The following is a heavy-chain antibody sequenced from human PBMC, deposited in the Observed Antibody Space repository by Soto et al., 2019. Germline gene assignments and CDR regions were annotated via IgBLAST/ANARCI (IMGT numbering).Heavy chain of an antibody. CDR3: ARGLKNYYAMDV. CDR2: LNSDGSSK. V-gene: IGHV3-74*01. CDR1: GFTFNSYW. J-gene: IGHJ6*02. D-gene: IGHD3-16*01. Sequence: EVQLVESGGGLVQPGGSLRLSCAASGFTFNSYWVHWVRQAPGKGLVWVSRLNSDGSSKYYGDSMKGRFTISRDNAENTVYLQMNSLRDEDTAVYFCARGLKNYYAMDVWGQGTTVTVSS.